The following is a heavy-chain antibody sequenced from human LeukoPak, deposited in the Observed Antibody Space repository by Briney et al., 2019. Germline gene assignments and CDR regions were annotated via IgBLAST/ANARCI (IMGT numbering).Heavy chain of an antibody. CDR1: GYTFTSYD. V-gene: IGHV1-8*01. CDR2: MNPNSGNT. Sequence: ASVKVSCKGSGYTFTSYDINWVRQATGQGLEWMGWMNPNSGNTGYAQKFQGRVTMTRNTSISTAYMELSSLRSEDTAVYYCARGTELRYFDWLRDPGVFDYWGQGTLVTVSS. D-gene: IGHD3-9*01. CDR3: ARGTELRYFDWLRDPGVFDY. J-gene: IGHJ4*02.